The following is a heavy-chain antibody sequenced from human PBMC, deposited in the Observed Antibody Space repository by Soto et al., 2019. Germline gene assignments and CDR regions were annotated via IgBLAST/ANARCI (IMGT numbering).Heavy chain of an antibody. J-gene: IGHJ6*02. V-gene: IGHV4-30-4*01. D-gene: IGHD3-22*01. CDR1: GGSISSGDYY. Sequence: PSETLSLTCTVSGGSISSGDYYWSWIRQPPGKGLEWIGYIYYSGSTYYNPSLKSRVTISVDTSKNQFSLKLSSVTAADTAVYYCAREGADYYDSSGYYPSSDYYGMDVWGQGTTVTVSS. CDR2: IYYSGST. CDR3: AREGADYYDSSGYYPSSDYYGMDV.